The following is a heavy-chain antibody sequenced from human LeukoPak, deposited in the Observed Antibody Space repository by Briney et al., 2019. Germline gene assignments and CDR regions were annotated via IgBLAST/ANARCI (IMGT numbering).Heavy chain of an antibody. D-gene: IGHD6-13*01. CDR2: IYHSGST. CDR1: GYSISSGYY. Sequence: SETLSLTCTVSGYSISSGYYWGWIRQPPGKGLEWIGTIYHSGSTYYNPSLKSRVTISVDTSKNQFSLKLSSVTAADTAVYYCARVSSSWYQDWYFDLWGRGTLVTVSS. V-gene: IGHV4-38-2*02. CDR3: ARVSSSWYQDWYFDL. J-gene: IGHJ2*01.